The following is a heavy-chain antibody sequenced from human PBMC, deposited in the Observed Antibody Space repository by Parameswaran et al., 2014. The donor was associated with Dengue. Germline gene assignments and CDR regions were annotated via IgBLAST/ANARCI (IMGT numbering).Heavy chain of an antibody. Sequence: VRQMPGKGLEWVGRIRGTTHNYATAYAESVEGRFTVSRDDSKNTAYLQMNSLKTEDTAVYYCARLPVKRVSTSYGGYYRYFGMDVWGQGTTVTVSS. V-gene: IGHV3-73*01. CDR3: ARLPVKRVSTSYGGYYRYFGMDV. CDR2: IRGTTHNYAT. D-gene: IGHD2/OR15-2a*01. J-gene: IGHJ6*02.